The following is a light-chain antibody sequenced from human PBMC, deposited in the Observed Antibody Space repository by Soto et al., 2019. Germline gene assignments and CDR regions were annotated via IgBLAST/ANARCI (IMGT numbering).Light chain of an antibody. J-gene: IGKJ1*01. CDR2: GAS. V-gene: IGKV3-20*01. CDR1: QSVSSIF. CDR3: QQYGSSPRT. Sequence: EIVLTQSPGTLSLSPGERATLSCRASQSVSSIFLAWYQHKPGQAPRLLIYGASTRATGIPDRFSGSGSGTDFILTISRLGPEDFAVYYGQQYGSSPRTFGHGTRVEIK.